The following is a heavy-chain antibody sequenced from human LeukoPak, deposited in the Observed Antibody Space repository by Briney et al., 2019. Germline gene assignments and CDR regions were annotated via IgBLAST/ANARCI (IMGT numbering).Heavy chain of an antibody. CDR3: AREGKAGYFDY. V-gene: IGHV1-58*02. CDR1: GFSFSSSS. Sequence: SVKVSCKASGFSFSSSSMQWVRQARGQRLEWIGWLAVGSGNTNYAQKFQGRVTITRDMSTSTAYMELSSLGSEDTAVYYCAREGKAGYFDYWGQGTLVTVSS. J-gene: IGHJ4*02. CDR2: LAVGSGNT.